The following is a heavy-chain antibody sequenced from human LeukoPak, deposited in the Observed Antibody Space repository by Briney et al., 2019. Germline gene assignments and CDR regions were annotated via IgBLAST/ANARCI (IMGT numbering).Heavy chain of an antibody. CDR3: ARDHNYAFDN. Sequence: GSLRLSCTASGFPFIEYSMNWVRQVPGKGLEWISYIGIDSGNTKYADSVRGRFTISADKAKNSLYLQMNSLRVEDTAVHYCARDHNYAFDNWGQGTLVSVAS. V-gene: IGHV3-48*01. J-gene: IGHJ4*02. CDR1: GFPFIEYS. D-gene: IGHD1-1*01. CDR2: IGIDSGNT.